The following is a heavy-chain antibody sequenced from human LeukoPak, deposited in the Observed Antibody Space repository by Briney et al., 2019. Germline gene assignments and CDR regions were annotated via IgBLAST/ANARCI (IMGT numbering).Heavy chain of an antibody. Sequence: HPGGSLRLSRAASGFTFSSYGMHWVRQAPGKGLEWVAVIWYDGSNKYYADSVKGRFTISRDNSKNTLYLQMNSLRAEDTAVYYCARDRELALPYYFDYWGQGTLVTVSS. J-gene: IGHJ4*02. CDR1: GFTFSSYG. V-gene: IGHV3-33*01. CDR2: IWYDGSNK. CDR3: ARDRELALPYYFDY. D-gene: IGHD6-6*01.